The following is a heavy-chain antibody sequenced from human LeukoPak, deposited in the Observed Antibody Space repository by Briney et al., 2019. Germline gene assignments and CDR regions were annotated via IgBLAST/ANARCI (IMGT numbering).Heavy chain of an antibody. CDR2: VHLDGRT. CDR1: GGSISSGGYY. V-gene: IGHV4-31*03. J-gene: IGHJ4*02. CDR3: AREGGFYRPLDY. D-gene: IGHD3-3*01. Sequence: PSQTLSLTCIVSGGSISSGGYYWSWIRQHPGKGLEWIGEVHLDGRTNYNPSLKSRLIMSVDLPENHISLKLTSVTAADTAVYYCAREGGFYRPLDYSGQGTLVTVSS.